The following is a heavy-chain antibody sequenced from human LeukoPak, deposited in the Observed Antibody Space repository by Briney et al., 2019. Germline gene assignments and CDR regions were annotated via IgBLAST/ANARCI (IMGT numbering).Heavy chain of an antibody. J-gene: IGHJ4*02. Sequence: SETLSLTCTVSGYSISSGYYWGWIRQPPGKGLEWIGSIYHSGSTYYNPSLKSRVTISVDTPKNQFSLKLSSVTAADTAVYYCAREDIAVAGTVAYWGQGTLVTVSS. V-gene: IGHV4-38-2*02. CDR1: GYSISSGYY. CDR3: AREDIAVAGTVAY. CDR2: IYHSGST. D-gene: IGHD6-19*01.